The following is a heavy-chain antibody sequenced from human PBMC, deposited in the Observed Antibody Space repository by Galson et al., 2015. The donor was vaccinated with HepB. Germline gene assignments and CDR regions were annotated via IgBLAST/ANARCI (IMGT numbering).Heavy chain of an antibody. CDR2: INSGNGQT. CDR1: GYTFTDYN. CDR3: AVLVIGTTAGMDV. Sequence: SVKVSCKASGYTFTDYNIHWVRQAPGQRPECVGWINSGNGQTLYSQNLQGRVTITRDTSATTAYMELNNLRSEDTAVYFCAVLVIGTTAGMDVWGQGTTVTVSS. D-gene: IGHD1-20*01. J-gene: IGHJ6*02. V-gene: IGHV1-3*01.